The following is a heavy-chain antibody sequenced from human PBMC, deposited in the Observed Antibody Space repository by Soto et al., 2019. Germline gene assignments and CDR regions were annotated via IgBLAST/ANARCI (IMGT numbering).Heavy chain of an antibody. Sequence: VQLVESGGGVVQPGRSLRLSCAASGFTFSSYAMHWVRQAPGKGLERVAVISYDGSNKYYADSVKGRFTISRDNSKNPLYMQINSLRAEDTAVYYCARVAVEMATIHVFDYWGQGTLVTVSS. D-gene: IGHD5-12*01. CDR3: ARVAVEMATIHVFDY. J-gene: IGHJ4*02. CDR2: ISYDGSNK. CDR1: GFTFSSYA. V-gene: IGHV3-30-3*01.